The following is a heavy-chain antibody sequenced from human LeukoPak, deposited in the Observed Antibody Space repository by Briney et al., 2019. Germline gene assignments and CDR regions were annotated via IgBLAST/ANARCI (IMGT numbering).Heavy chain of an antibody. J-gene: IGHJ6*02. Sequence: SETLSLTCAVYGGSFSGSYWSWIRQPPGKGLEWIGEINHSGSTNYNPSLKSRVTISVDTSKNQFSLKLSSVTAADTAVYYCARVPSGGRAYYYYGMDVWGQGTTVTVSS. CDR2: INHSGST. CDR1: GGSFSGSY. CDR3: ARVPSGGRAYYYYGMDV. V-gene: IGHV4-34*01. D-gene: IGHD2-15*01.